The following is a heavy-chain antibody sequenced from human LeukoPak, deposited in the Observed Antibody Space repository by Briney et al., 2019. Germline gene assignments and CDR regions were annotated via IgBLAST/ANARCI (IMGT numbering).Heavy chain of an antibody. CDR1: GGTFSSYA. CDR2: IIPIFGTA. J-gene: IGHJ5*02. Sequence: GASVKVSCKASGGTFSSYAISWVRQAPGQGLEWMGGIIPIFGTANYAQKFQGRVTITADESTSTAYMELCSLRSEDTAVYYCARAWNYRNWFDPWGQGTLVTVSS. CDR3: ARAWNYRNWFDP. D-gene: IGHD1-7*01. V-gene: IGHV1-69*13.